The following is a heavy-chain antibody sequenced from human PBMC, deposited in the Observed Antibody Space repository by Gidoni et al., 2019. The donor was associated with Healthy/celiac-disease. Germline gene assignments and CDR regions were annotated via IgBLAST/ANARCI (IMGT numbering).Heavy chain of an antibody. J-gene: IGHJ6*02. CDR3: ARDGDYDSSGYYSSYYGMDV. V-gene: IGHV3-21*01. Sequence: EVQLVESGGGLVKPGGSLRLSCAASGFTFSSYSLNWVRQAPGTGLEWVSSISSSSSYIYYADSVKGRFTISRDNAKNSLYLQMNSLRAEDTAVYYCARDGDYDSSGYYSSYYGMDVWGQGTTVTVSS. CDR2: ISSSSSYI. CDR1: GFTFSSYS. D-gene: IGHD3-22*01.